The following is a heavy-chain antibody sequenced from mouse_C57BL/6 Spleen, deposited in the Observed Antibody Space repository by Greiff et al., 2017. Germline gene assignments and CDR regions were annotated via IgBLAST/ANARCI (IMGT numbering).Heavy chain of an antibody. D-gene: IGHD1-1*01. CDR2: ISSGSSTI. J-gene: IGHJ1*03. CDR3: ARGPHYYGSSYWYFDV. V-gene: IGHV5-17*01. CDR1: GFTFSDYG. Sequence: EVKLMESGGGLVKPGGSLKLSCAASGFTFSDYGMHWVRQAPEKGLEWVAYISSGSSTIYYADTVKGRFTISRDNANTTLFLKMTSLRSEDTAMYYCARGPHYYGSSYWYFDVWGTGTTVTVSS.